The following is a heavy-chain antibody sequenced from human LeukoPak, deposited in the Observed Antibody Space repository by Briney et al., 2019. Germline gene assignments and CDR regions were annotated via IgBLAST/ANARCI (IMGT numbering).Heavy chain of an antibody. Sequence: ASVKVSCKASGGTFSSYATSWVRQAPGQGLEWMGGIIPIFGTANYAQKFQGRVTITTDESTSTAYMELSSLRSEDTAVYYCASSSYYDFWSGYYISYYYYMDVWGKGTTVTVSS. CDR3: ASSSYYDFWSGYYISYYYYMDV. CDR1: GGTFSSYA. V-gene: IGHV1-69*05. CDR2: IIPIFGTA. D-gene: IGHD3-3*01. J-gene: IGHJ6*03.